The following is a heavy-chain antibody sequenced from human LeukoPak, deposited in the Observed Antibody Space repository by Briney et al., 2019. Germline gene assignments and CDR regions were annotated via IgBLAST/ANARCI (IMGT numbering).Heavy chain of an antibody. CDR1: GGSISSGSYY. CDR2: IYTSGST. V-gene: IGHV4-61*02. CDR3: AGRPLVGCSSTSCPGSAFDI. J-gene: IGHJ3*02. Sequence: PSETLSLTCTVSGGSISSGSYYWSWIRQPAGKGLEWIGRIYTSGSTNYNPSLKSRVTISVDTSKNQFSLKLSSVTAADTTVYYCAGRPLVGCSSTSCPGSAFDIWGQGTMVTVSS. D-gene: IGHD2-2*01.